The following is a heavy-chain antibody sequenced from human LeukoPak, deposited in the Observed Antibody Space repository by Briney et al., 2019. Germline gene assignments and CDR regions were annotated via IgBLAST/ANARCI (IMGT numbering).Heavy chain of an antibody. D-gene: IGHD3-10*01. CDR3: ATVRRGFGESSKYYSYYYMDV. Sequence: SETLSLTCTVSGGSIRSTSYYWGWIRQPPGKGLEWIGSIYYSGSSYYNPSLKSRLTISVDTSKNQFSLNLSSVTAADTAVYYCATVRRGFGESSKYYSYYYMDVWGKGTTVTISS. V-gene: IGHV4-39*01. CDR1: GGSIRSTSYY. CDR2: IYYSGSS. J-gene: IGHJ6*03.